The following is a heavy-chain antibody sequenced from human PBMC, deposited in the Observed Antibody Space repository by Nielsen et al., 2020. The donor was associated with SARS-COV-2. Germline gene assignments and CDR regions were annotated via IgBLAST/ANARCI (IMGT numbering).Heavy chain of an antibody. CDR1: GFTFSSYG. V-gene: IGHV3-33*08. J-gene: IGHJ6*02. CDR3: ARGEHCNKGICFYYGIDV. CDR2: IWYDGSNK. D-gene: IGHD2-8*01. Sequence: GESLKISCAASGFTFSSYGMHWVRQAPGKGLEWVAVIWYDGSNKYYADSVKGRFTISRDIAKNSLYLQMNSLRDEDTAVYYCARGEHCNKGICFYYGIDVWGHGTTVTVSS.